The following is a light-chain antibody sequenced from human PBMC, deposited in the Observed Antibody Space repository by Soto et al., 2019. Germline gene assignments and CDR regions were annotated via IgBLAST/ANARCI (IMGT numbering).Light chain of an antibody. CDR3: CSYAGSRTGV. V-gene: IGLV2-23*01. CDR1: SSDVGSYNL. CDR2: EGS. Sequence: QSALTQAASVSGSPGQSITISCTGTSSDVGSYNLVSWYQQHPGKAPKLMIYEGSKRPSGVSNRFSGSKSGNTASLTISGLQAEDEADYYCCSYAGSRTGVFGGGTQLTVL. J-gene: IGLJ3*02.